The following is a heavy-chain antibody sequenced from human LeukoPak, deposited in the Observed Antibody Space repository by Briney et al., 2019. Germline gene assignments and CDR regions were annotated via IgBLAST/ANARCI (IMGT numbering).Heavy chain of an antibody. CDR3: ARETYSSGWYVDY. Sequence: SETLSLTCTVSGGSIRPYYWSWIRQPPGKGLEWIGYIYYSGSTNYNPSLKSRVTISVDTSKNQFSLKLNSVTAADTAVYYCARETYSSGWYVDYWGRGTLVTVSS. CDR1: GGSIRPYY. CDR2: IYYSGST. V-gene: IGHV4-59*01. J-gene: IGHJ4*02. D-gene: IGHD6-19*01.